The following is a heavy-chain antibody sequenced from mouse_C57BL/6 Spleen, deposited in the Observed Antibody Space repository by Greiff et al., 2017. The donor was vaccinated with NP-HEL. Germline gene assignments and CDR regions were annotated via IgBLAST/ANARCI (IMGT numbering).Heavy chain of an antibody. CDR3: ARHYYSTSLLYWYFDV. CDR2: ISSGGSYT. J-gene: IGHJ1*03. V-gene: IGHV5-6*01. D-gene: IGHD2-12*01. CDR1: GFTFSSYG. Sequence: DVQLVESGGDLVKPGGSLKLSCAASGFTFSSYGMSWVRQTPDKRLEWVATISSGGSYTYYPDSVKGRFTISRDNAKNTLYLQMSSLKSEDTAMYYCARHYYSTSLLYWYFDVWGTGTTVTVSS.